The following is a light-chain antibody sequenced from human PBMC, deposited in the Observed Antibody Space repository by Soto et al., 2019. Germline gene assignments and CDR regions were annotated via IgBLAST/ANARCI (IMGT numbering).Light chain of an antibody. V-gene: IGKV1-12*02. Sequence: DIQMTQSPSSVAASVGDRVTITCRASQNIGNWLAWYQQKPGKVPQLLTYAASSLQSGVPSRFSGSRSGPNFTFTISSLQPEDWATYYCQQANIFPFTFGGGTKVEI. CDR1: QNIGNW. CDR3: QQANIFPFT. J-gene: IGKJ4*01. CDR2: AAS.